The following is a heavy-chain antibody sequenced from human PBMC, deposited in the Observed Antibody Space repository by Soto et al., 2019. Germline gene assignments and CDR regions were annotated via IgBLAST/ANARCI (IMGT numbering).Heavy chain of an antibody. CDR3: AKGLPAADPYYYYYGMDV. D-gene: IGHD2-2*01. V-gene: IGHV3-30*18. CDR2: ISYDGSNK. J-gene: IGHJ6*02. Sequence: PGGSLRLSCAASGFTFSSYGMHWVRQAPGKGPEWVAVISYDGSNKYYADSVKGRFTISRDNSKNTLYLQMSCLRAEDTAVYYCAKGLPAADPYYYYYGMDVWGQGTTVTVSS. CDR1: GFTFSSYG.